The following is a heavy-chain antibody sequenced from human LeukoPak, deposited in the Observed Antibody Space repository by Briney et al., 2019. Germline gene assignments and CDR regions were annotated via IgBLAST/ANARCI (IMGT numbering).Heavy chain of an antibody. V-gene: IGHV1-8*02. CDR1: GYTFTGYY. J-gene: IGHJ3*02. Sequence: GASVKVSCKASGYTFTGYYMHWVRQAPGQGLEWMGWINPNSGNTGYAQKFQGRVTMTRNTSISTAYMELSSLRSEDTAVYYCARSRFGTRDAFDIWGQGTMVTVSS. D-gene: IGHD3-16*01. CDR2: INPNSGNT. CDR3: ARSRFGTRDAFDI.